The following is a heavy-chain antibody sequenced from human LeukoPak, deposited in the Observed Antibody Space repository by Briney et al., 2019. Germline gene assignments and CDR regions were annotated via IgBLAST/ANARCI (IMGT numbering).Heavy chain of an antibody. J-gene: IGHJ4*02. CDR1: GYTFTNYG. Sequence: ASVKVSCKASGYTFTNYGISWVRQAPGQGLEWIAWISANNGETRYAQSLQGRVTMTTDTSTSTAYMELRSLRSDDTAVYYCARVPPSAHQMLSSDYWGQGTQVTVSS. CDR2: ISANNGET. V-gene: IGHV1-18*04. CDR3: ARVPPSAHQMLSSDY. D-gene: IGHD2-2*01.